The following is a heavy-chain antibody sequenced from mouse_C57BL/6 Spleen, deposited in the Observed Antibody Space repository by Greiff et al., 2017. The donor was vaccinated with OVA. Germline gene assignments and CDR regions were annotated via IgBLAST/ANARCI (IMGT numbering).Heavy chain of an antibody. CDR3: AREGDSSGYYAMDY. Sequence: EVKLMESEGGLVQPGSSMKLSCTASGFTFSDYYMAWVRQVPEKGLEWVANINYDGSSTYYLDSLKSRFIISRDTAKNILYLQMSSLKSEDTATYYCAREGDSSGYYAMDYWGQGTSVTVSS. D-gene: IGHD3-2*02. V-gene: IGHV5-16*01. CDR2: INYDGSST. CDR1: GFTFSDYY. J-gene: IGHJ4*01.